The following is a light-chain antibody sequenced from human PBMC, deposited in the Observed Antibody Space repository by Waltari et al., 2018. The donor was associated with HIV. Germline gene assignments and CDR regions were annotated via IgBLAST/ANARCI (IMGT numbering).Light chain of an antibody. J-gene: IGKJ1*01. Sequence: ELVMTQSPATLSVSPGDRATLSCRASQSIGSKIAWYQKKPGQAPRLLIYGASTRATGIPARFSGTGSGTEFTLTIGSMQSEDVAVYYCQQYNNWWTFGLGTKVEI. CDR2: GAS. CDR3: QQYNNWWT. CDR1: QSIGSK. V-gene: IGKV3-15*01.